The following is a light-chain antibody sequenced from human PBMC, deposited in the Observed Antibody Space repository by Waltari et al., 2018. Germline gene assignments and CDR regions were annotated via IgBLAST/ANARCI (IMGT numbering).Light chain of an antibody. Sequence: DIQMTQSPSSLSASVGDRVTLTCRASESISTYLTWYQRKPGKAPKLLIYAASSLQSGVPSRFRGSGSGTDFTLTISSLQPEDFATYYCQQSYSIPLTFGQGTKLEIK. CDR1: ESISTY. CDR2: AAS. J-gene: IGKJ2*01. CDR3: QQSYSIPLT. V-gene: IGKV1-39*01.